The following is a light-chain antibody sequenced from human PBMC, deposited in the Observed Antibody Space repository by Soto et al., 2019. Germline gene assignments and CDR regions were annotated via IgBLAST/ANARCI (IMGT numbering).Light chain of an antibody. J-gene: IGLJ2*01. CDR1: SSDVGGYNF. CDR3: SSYTSSSTGV. CDR2: EVT. Sequence: QAVVTQPASVSGSPGQSITISCTGTSSDVGGYNFVSWYQQHPGKAPKLIIYEVTDRPSGVSNRFSGSKSGNTASLTISGLQAEDEADYYCSSYTSSSTGVFGGGTKLTVL. V-gene: IGLV2-14*01.